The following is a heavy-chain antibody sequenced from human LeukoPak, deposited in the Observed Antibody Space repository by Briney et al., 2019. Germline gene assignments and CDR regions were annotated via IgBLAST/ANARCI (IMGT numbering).Heavy chain of an antibody. CDR1: GGSISSYY. J-gene: IGHJ5*02. CDR2: ISYSGST. V-gene: IGHV4-59*01. CDR3: AREGYSETFFNWFDP. Sequence: PSETLSLTCTVSGGSISSYYWSWIRQPPGKGLEWIGYISYSGSTSHNPSLKSRVTISLDTSKNQFSLKLSSVTAADTAVYYCAREGYSETFFNWFDPWGQGTLVTVSS. D-gene: IGHD1-26*01.